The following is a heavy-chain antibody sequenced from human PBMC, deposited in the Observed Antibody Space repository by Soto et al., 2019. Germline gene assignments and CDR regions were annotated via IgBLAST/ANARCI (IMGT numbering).Heavy chain of an antibody. V-gene: IGHV5-51*01. CDR3: ARRARIHRSQGAFDI. CDR2: IYPGDSDT. Sequence: GESLKISCKGSGYSFTSYWIGWVRQMPGKGLEWMGIIYPGDSDTRYSPSFQGQVTISADKSISTAYLQWSSLKASDTAMYYCARRARIHRSQGAFDIWGQGTLVTFSS. J-gene: IGHJ3*02. CDR1: GYSFTSYW. D-gene: IGHD5-18*01.